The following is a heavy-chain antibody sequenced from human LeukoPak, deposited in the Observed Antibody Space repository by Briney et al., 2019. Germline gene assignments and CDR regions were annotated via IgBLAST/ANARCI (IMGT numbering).Heavy chain of an antibody. J-gene: IGHJ6*04. D-gene: IGHD1-26*01. CDR3: ARIATGTLRGYGMDV. Sequence: SVKVSCKASGGTFSSYAISWVRQAPGQGLEWMGRIIPIFGIANYAQKFQGRVTITADKSTSTAYMELSSLRSEDTAVYYCARIATGTLRGYGMDVWGKGTTVTVSS. V-gene: IGHV1-69*04. CDR2: IIPIFGIA. CDR1: GGTFSSYA.